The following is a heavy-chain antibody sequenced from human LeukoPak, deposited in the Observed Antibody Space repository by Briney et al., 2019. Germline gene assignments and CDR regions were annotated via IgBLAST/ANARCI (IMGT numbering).Heavy chain of an antibody. CDR1: GFTFSSYA. Sequence: GGSLRLSCAASGFTFSSYAINWVRQAPGEGLGWVSAISGCGGSTCYGGSVKGRFTISRDNSKNTLYLQMNSLRAEDTAVYYCVKVFGVTYYYDSSCYPHHPNDFDYWGQGTLVTVSS. V-gene: IGHV3-23*01. CDR3: VKVFGVTYYYDSSCYPHHPNDFDY. J-gene: IGHJ4*02. CDR2: ISGCGGST. D-gene: IGHD3-22*01.